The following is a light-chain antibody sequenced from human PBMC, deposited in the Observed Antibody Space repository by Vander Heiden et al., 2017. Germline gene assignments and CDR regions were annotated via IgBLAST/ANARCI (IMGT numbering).Light chain of an antibody. Sequence: QSALTQPASVSGSPGHSITISCTGTSSDVGGYNYVSWYQQHPGKAPNLMIYEVSNRPSGVSNRFSGSKSGNTASLTISGLQAEDEADYYCSSYTSSALKVFGGGTKLTVL. CDR1: SSDVGGYNY. J-gene: IGLJ3*02. CDR2: EVS. CDR3: SSYTSSALKV. V-gene: IGLV2-14*01.